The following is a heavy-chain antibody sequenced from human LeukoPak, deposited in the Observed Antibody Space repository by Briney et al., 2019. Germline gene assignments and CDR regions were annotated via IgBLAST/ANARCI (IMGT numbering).Heavy chain of an antibody. CDR1: GGTFTSYA. CDR2: ITPISGTT. CDR3: ARKLRLGGNWLDP. J-gene: IGHJ5*02. V-gene: IGHV1-69*13. D-gene: IGHD1-26*01. Sequence: SVRVSCKTSGGTFTSYAITWVRQAPGQGLEWTGKITPISGTTNYAQKFQGRVTFTADESTSTAYMELSSLRSEDTALYYCARKLRLGGNWLDPWGQGTLVTVSS.